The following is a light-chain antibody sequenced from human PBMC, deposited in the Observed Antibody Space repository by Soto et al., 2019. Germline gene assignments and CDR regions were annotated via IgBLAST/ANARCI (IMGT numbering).Light chain of an antibody. CDR2: DNN. CDR1: SSTIGSNS. V-gene: IGLV1-51*01. J-gene: IGLJ1*01. Sequence: QSVLTQPPSVSAAPGQKVTISCSGSSSTIGSNSVSWYQQLPGTAPKLLIYDNNKRPSGIPDRFSGSKSGTSATLGIAGLHTGDEADYYCGTWDTGLTTGNVFGTGTKLTVL. CDR3: GTWDTGLTTGNV.